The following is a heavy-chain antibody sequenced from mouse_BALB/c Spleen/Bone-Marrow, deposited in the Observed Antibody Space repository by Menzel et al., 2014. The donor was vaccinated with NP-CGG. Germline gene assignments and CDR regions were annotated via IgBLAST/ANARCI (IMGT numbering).Heavy chain of an antibody. J-gene: IGHJ2*01. V-gene: IGHV1-80*01. Sequence: QVQLKDSGAELVRPGSSVKISCKASGYAFSTYWMNWVKQRPGQGLEWIGQIYPGDGDTNYNEKFKGKATLTADKSSSTASIQLSSLTSEDSAVYFCARVGSSFDYWGQGTTLTVSS. CDR1: GYAFSTYW. CDR2: IYPGDGDT. D-gene: IGHD3-1*01. CDR3: ARVGSSFDY.